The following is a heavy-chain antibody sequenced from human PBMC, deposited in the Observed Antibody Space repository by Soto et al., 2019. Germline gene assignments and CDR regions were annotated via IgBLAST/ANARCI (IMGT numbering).Heavy chain of an antibody. Sequence: QVQLQESGPGLVKPSQTLSLTCTVSGGSISSGGCYWSWIRQHPGKGLEWIGYIYYSGSTYYNPSLKSRVTISVDTSKNQFSLKLSSVTAADTAVYYCASNYGSSGYYYYYFDYWGQGTLVTVSS. CDR2: IYYSGST. CDR1: GGSISSGGCY. D-gene: IGHD3-22*01. J-gene: IGHJ4*02. CDR3: ASNYGSSGYYYYYFDY. V-gene: IGHV4-31*03.